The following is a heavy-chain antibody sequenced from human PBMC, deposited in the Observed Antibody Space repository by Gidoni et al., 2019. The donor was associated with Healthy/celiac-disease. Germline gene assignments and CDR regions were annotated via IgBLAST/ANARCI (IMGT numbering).Heavy chain of an antibody. D-gene: IGHD2-2*01. Sequence: QFQLVQSGAEVKKPGASVKVSCKASGYTFTSYGISWVRQAPGQGLEWMGWISAYNGNTNYAQKLQGRVTMTTDTSTSTAYMELRSLRSDDTAVYYCARTDCSSTSCLINYFDYWGQGTLVTVSS. J-gene: IGHJ4*02. CDR3: ARTDCSSTSCLINYFDY. CDR2: ISAYNGNT. CDR1: GYTFTSYG. V-gene: IGHV1-18*01.